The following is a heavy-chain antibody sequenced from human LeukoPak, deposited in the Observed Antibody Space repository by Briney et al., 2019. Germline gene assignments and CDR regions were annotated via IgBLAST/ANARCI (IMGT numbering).Heavy chain of an antibody. Sequence: PSETLSLTCTVPGTSISSYYWNWIRQPPGKGLEWIGYIYYSGSTNYNPSLKSRVTISVDTSKNQFSRKLIYVTAADTAVYYCARVPLYDRSGYYFDYWGLGTLVTVSS. CDR2: IYYSGST. V-gene: IGHV4-59*01. CDR3: ARVPLYDRSGYYFDY. D-gene: IGHD3-22*01. CDR1: GTSISSYY. J-gene: IGHJ4*02.